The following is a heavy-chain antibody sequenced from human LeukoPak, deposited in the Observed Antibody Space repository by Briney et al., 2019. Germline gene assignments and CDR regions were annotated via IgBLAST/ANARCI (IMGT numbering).Heavy chain of an antibody. Sequence: PSETLSLTCAVYGGSFSGHYWSWIRQPPGKGLEWIGEINHSGSTNYNPSLKSRVTISVDTSKNQFSLKLSSVTAADTAVYYCARAGSPPGYYYYMDVWGKGTTVTVSS. D-gene: IGHD3-10*01. CDR3: ARAGSPPGYYYYMDV. CDR2: INHSGST. CDR1: GGSFSGHY. J-gene: IGHJ6*03. V-gene: IGHV4-34*01.